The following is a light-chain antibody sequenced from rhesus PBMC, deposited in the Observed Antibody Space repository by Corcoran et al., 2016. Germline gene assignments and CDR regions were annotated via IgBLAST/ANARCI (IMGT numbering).Light chain of an antibody. CDR1: QVISKY. CDR2: DAS. Sequence: DIQMTQSPSSLSASVGDTVTITCQASQVISKYLAWYQQKPGKAPKLLIYDASTFQTGVPSRFSGSGSGTEFTHIISSLQPEDFATYYCQQHNSYPRTFGQGTKVEIK. J-gene: IGKJ1*01. V-gene: IGKV1-33*02. CDR3: QQHNSYPRT.